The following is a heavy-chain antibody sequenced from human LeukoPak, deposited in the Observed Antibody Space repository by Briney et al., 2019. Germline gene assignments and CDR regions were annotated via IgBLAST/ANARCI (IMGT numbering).Heavy chain of an antibody. V-gene: IGHV4-59*01. CDR2: IYYSGST. J-gene: IGHJ4*02. Sequence: PSETLSLTCTVSGGSISSYYWSWIRQPPGKGLEWIGYIYYSGSTNYNPSLKSRVTISVDTSKNQFSLKLSSVTAADTAVYYRARVGARGIDYWGQGTPVTVSS. CDR3: ARVGARGIDY. CDR1: GGSISSYY. D-gene: IGHD3-16*01.